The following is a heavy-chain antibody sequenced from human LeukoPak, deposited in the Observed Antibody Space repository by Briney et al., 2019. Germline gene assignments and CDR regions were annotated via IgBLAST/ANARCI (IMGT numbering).Heavy chain of an antibody. J-gene: IGHJ6*02. D-gene: IGHD6-13*01. V-gene: IGHV3-30-3*01. CDR2: ISYDGSNK. CDR3: ASGRIAAVNYYYYYGMDV. CDR1: GFTFSSYA. Sequence: GGSLRLSCAASGFTFSSYAMHWVRQAPGKGREWVAVISYDGSNKYYADSVKGRFTISRDNSKNTLYLQMNSLRAEDTAVYYCASGRIAAVNYYYYYGMDVWGQGTTVTVSS.